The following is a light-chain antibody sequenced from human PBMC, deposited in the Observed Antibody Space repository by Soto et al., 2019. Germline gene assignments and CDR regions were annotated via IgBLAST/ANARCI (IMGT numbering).Light chain of an antibody. Sequence: EIVLTQSPGTLSLSPGERATLSCRTSHRGDSPNLACYLQKPCQATRLLNYGASGRATVIPDRFGGSGSGTDFTLTISRLEPEDFAVYYCQHYGASRTFGQGTKVDIK. CDR2: GAS. CDR1: HRGDSPN. J-gene: IGKJ1*01. CDR3: QHYGASRT. V-gene: IGKV3-20*01.